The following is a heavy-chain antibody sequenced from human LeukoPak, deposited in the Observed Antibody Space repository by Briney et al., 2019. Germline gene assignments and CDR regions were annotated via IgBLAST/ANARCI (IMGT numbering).Heavy chain of an antibody. CDR3: ARHGPYYYGSGSYRPPTQARSNWFDR. J-gene: IGHJ5*02. D-gene: IGHD3-10*01. CDR2: INHSGST. CDR1: GGSFSGYY. Sequence: SETLSLTCAVYGGSFSGYYWSWVRQPPGKGLEWSGEINHSGSTNYNPSLKSRVTISVDTSKNQFSLKLSSVTAADTAVYYCARHGPYYYGSGSYRPPTQARSNWFDRWGQGTLVTVSS. V-gene: IGHV4-34*01.